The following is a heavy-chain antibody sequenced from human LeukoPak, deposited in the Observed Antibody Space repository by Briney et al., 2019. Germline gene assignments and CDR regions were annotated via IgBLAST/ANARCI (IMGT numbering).Heavy chain of an antibody. CDR2: ISWNSGSI. Sequence: GGSLRVSCAASGFTFDDYAMHWVRQAPGKGLEWVAGISWNSGSIGYADSVQGRFTISRDTARDSLYLQMNILRAEDTAFYYCAKGAGSNWYYFDYWGQGTLVTVSS. CDR3: AKGAGSNWYYFDY. J-gene: IGHJ4*02. D-gene: IGHD6-13*01. CDR1: GFTFDDYA. V-gene: IGHV3-9*01.